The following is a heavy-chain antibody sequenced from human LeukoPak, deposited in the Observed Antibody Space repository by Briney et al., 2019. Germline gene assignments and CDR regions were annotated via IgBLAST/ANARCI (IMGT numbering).Heavy chain of an antibody. Sequence: GGSLRLSCAASGFTFSSYGMHWVRQAPGKGLEWVAVIWYDGSNKYYADSVKGRFTISRDNSKNTLYLQMNSLRAEDTAVYYCARDDYGDYEGGWFDPWGQGTLVTVSS. D-gene: IGHD4-17*01. J-gene: IGHJ5*02. CDR3: ARDDYGDYEGGWFDP. CDR2: IWYDGSNK. CDR1: GFTFSSYG. V-gene: IGHV3-33*01.